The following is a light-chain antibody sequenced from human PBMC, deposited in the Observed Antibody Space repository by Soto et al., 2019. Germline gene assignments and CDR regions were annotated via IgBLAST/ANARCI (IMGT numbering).Light chain of an antibody. Sequence: ELVMTQYPAKLSLSPGDSATLSCRASQSVSSNLAWYQQQPGQAPRLLIYGASTRATGIQARISGSGSGTDFTLTIRSLQSEDFAVYYCKQYDKWRTCGQGTKVDIK. CDR2: GAS. CDR1: QSVSSN. V-gene: IGKV3-15*01. J-gene: IGKJ1*01. CDR3: KQYDKWRT.